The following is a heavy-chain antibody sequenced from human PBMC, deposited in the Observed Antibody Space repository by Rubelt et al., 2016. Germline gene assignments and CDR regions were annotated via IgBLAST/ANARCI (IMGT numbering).Heavy chain of an antibody. Sequence: GGSLRLSCAASGLTFSSYAMSWVRQAPGKGLEWVSEISGTSGITYYADSVKGRFTISRDNSKNTLYLQVNSLRAEDTAVYFCAKAEGGWDTDAFDMWGQGTMVTVSS. V-gene: IGHV3-23*01. J-gene: IGHJ3*02. CDR2: ISGTSGIT. CDR1: GLTFSSYA. D-gene: IGHD6-19*01. CDR3: AKAEGGWDTDAFDM.